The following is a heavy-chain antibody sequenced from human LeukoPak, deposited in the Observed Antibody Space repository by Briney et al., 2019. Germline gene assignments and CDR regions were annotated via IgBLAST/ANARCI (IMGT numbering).Heavy chain of an antibody. CDR3: AGGQMFTSGGFDD. Sequence: GGSLRLSCAASGFAFSSYAMSWVRQAPGKGLEWVSAISGSGDSTYYADSVKGRFTISRDNSKNTLYLQMNSLRAEDTALYYCAGGQMFTSGGFDDWGQGTLVTVSS. D-gene: IGHD6-19*01. CDR1: GFAFSSYA. J-gene: IGHJ4*02. CDR2: ISGSGDST. V-gene: IGHV3-23*01.